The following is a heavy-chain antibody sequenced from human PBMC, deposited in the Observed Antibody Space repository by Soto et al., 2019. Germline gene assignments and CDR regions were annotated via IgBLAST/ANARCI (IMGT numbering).Heavy chain of an antibody. V-gene: IGHV3-33*01. CDR2: IWYDGSNK. Sequence: GGSLRLSCAASGFTFSSYGMHWVRQAPGKGLEWVAVIWYDGSNKYYADSVKGRFTISRDNSKNTLYLQMNSLRAEDTAVYYCARDGLVVAATRRPALDAFDIWGQGTMVTVSS. D-gene: IGHD2-15*01. J-gene: IGHJ3*02. CDR1: GFTFSSYG. CDR3: ARDGLVVAATRRPALDAFDI.